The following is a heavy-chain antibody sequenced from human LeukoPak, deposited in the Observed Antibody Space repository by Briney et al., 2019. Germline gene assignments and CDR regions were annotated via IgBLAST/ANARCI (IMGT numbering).Heavy chain of an antibody. CDR1: GFTISPYS. V-gene: IGHV3-21*06. J-gene: IGHJ3*02. CDR3: ARGDVDYYDSSGPDAFYI. CDR2: ISSSGSHT. Sequence: GGSLRLSCATSGFTISPYSMSWVRQAPGKGLEWVACISSSGSHTYYADSVKGRFIISRDNAKNSMSLHINSLRVEDTAMHFCARGDVDYYDSSGPDAFYIWGQGTRVTVSS. D-gene: IGHD3-22*01.